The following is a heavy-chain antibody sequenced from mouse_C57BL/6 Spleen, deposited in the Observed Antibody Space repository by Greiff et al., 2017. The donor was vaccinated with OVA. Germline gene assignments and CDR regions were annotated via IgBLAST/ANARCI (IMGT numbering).Heavy chain of an antibody. CDR1: GYTFTSYW. V-gene: IGHV1-53*01. CDR2: INPSNGGT. J-gene: IGHJ1*03. Sequence: QVQLPQPGTELVKPGASVKLSCKASGYTFTSYWMHWVKQRRGQGLEWIGNINPSNGGTTYNEKFKSKATRTVDKTTSTTYMQLSILTSEDSAVYYCGRLITTEVERGFDDWGTGTTVTVAS. CDR3: GRLITTEVERGFDD. D-gene: IGHD1-1*01.